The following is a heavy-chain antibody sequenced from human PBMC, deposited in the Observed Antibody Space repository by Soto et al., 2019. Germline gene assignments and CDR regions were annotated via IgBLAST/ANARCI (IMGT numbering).Heavy chain of an antibody. CDR1: GGSISSYY. Sequence: LSLTCTVSGGSISSYYWSWIRQPPGKGLEWIGYIYYSGSTNYNPSLKSRVTISVDTSKNQFSLKLSSVTAADTAVYYCARVNSRRTYRGYYYYGMDVWGQGTTVTVSS. J-gene: IGHJ6*02. V-gene: IGHV4-59*01. CDR2: IYYSGST. CDR3: ARVNSRRTYRGYYYYGMDV.